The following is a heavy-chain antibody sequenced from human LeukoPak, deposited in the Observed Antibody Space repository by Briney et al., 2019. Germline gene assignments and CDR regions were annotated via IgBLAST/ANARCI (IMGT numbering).Heavy chain of an antibody. D-gene: IGHD3-3*01. CDR1: GGSFSGYY. CDR3: SRITIFGVAGYYMDV. Sequence: PSETLSLTCAVYGGSFSGYYWSWIRQPPGKGLEWIGEINHSGSTNYNPSLKSRVTISVDTSKNQFSLKLSSVTAADTAVYYCSRITIFGVAGYYMDVWGKGTTVTVSS. V-gene: IGHV4-34*03. J-gene: IGHJ6*03. CDR2: INHSGST.